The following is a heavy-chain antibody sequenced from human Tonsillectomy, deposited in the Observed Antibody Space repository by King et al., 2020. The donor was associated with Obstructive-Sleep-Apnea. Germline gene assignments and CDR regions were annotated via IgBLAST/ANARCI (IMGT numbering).Heavy chain of an antibody. D-gene: IGHD1-26*01. V-gene: IGHV3-72*01. CDR3: AKDLGSPIVGTQ. Sequence: VQLVESGGGLVQTGGSLRLSCAASGFTFSEHYMDWVRQAPRKGPEWVGRIKNKDNKYTTEYAASVKGRFNISRDDSQNSLYLQMNSLRTEDTAVYYCAKDLGSPIVGTQWGQGTPVTV. CDR2: IKNKDNKYTT. CDR1: GFTFSEHY. J-gene: IGHJ4*02.